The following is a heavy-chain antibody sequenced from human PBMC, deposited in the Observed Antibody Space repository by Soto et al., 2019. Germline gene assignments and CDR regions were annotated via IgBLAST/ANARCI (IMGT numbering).Heavy chain of an antibody. V-gene: IGHV3-30*18. D-gene: IGHD1-26*01. J-gene: IGHJ3*02. CDR1: GFTFSSYG. CDR2: ISYDGSNK. Sequence: QVQLVESGGGVVQPGRSLRLSCAASGFTFSSYGMHWVRQAPGKGLEWVAVISYDGSNKYYADSVKGRFTISRDNSKITLYLQGNSLRAEDTPVYYCAKGVGATPYSFDIWGQGTMVAVSS. CDR3: AKGVGATPYSFDI.